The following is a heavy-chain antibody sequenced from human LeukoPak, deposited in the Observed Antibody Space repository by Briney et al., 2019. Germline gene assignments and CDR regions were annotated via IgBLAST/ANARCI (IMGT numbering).Heavy chain of an antibody. CDR2: INRDGSGT. CDR3: ARDLSYGLDY. V-gene: IGHV3-74*01. J-gene: IGHJ4*02. Sequence: GGSLRLSCAASGFTFSNSWMHWVRQTPGKGLIWVSRINRDGSGTNYADSVKGRFTISRGNAKSTLYLQMNSLRADDTAVYYCARDLSYGLDYWGQGALVTVSS. CDR1: GFTFSNSW. D-gene: IGHD3-16*01.